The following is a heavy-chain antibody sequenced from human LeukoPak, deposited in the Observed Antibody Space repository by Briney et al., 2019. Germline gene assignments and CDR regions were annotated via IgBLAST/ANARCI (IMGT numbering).Heavy chain of an antibody. CDR1: GYTFTGYY. CDR3: ARDNQGCSSTSCYWGGGGDY. J-gene: IGHJ4*02. D-gene: IGHD2-2*01. V-gene: IGHV1-2*02. CDR2: INPNSPGT. Sequence: GASVKVSCKASGYTFTGYYIHWVRQAPGQGLEWMGWINPNSPGTNYAQKFQGRVTMTRDTSISTAYMELSRLRSDDTAVYYCARDNQGCSSTSCYWGGGGDYWGQGTLVTVSS.